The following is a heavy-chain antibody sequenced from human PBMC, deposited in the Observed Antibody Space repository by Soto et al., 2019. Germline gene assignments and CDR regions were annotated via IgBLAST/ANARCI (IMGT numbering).Heavy chain of an antibody. J-gene: IGHJ5*02. CDR3: AGHPYGESWFDP. CDR1: GASISSGAYD. CDR2: IDDSGNT. V-gene: IGHV4-31*03. D-gene: IGHD4-17*01. Sequence: QVQLQESGPGLVKPSQTLSLTCTVSGASISSGAYDWSWIRQHPGKGLEWIGHIDDSGNTYYNPSLKNRVIISADTTKNHFSLRLTFVSAADTAVYYCAGHPYGESWFDPWGQGTRVTVSS.